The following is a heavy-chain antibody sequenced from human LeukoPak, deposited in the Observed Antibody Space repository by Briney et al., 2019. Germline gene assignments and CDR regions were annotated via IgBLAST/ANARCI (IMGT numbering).Heavy chain of an antibody. Sequence: GGSLRLSCAASVFTFDDYGMSWVRQAPGKGLEWVSGINWNGGSTGYADSVKGRFTISRDNAKNSLYLQMHSLRAEDTALYYCARVGYSSSWNGGIDYWGQGTLVTVSS. J-gene: IGHJ4*02. CDR2: INWNGGST. V-gene: IGHV3-20*04. CDR1: VFTFDDYG. CDR3: ARVGYSSSWNGGIDY. D-gene: IGHD6-13*01.